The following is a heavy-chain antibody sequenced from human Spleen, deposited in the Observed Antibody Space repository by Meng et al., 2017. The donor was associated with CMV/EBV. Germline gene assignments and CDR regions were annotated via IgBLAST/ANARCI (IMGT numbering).Heavy chain of an antibody. CDR1: YG. Sequence: YGRSWGRQAPGQGLGWMGWVSDDAGDTNCAQKFQGRVTLTTDTSTSTAYMELGSLRSDDTAVYYCARDYYCSSASCYDCFDPWGQGTLVTVSS. CDR2: VSDDAGDT. V-gene: IGHV1-18*01. CDR3: ARDYYCSSASCYDCFDP. J-gene: IGHJ5*02. D-gene: IGHD2-2*01.